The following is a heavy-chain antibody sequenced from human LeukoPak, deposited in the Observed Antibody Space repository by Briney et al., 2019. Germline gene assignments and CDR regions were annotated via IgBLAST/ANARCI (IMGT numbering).Heavy chain of an antibody. CDR1: GGSISSSSYY. J-gene: IGHJ4*02. Sequence: PSETLSLTCTVSGGSISSSSYYWGWIRQPPGKGLEWIGSIYYSGSTYYNPSLKSRVTISVDTSKNQFSLKLSSVTAADTAVYYCARVVSDFWSGSPPYFDYWGQGTLVTVPS. CDR3: ARVVSDFWSGSPPYFDY. D-gene: IGHD3-3*01. V-gene: IGHV4-39*07. CDR2: IYYSGST.